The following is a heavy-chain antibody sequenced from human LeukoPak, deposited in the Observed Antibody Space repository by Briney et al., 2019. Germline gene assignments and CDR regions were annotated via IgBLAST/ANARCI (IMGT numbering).Heavy chain of an antibody. V-gene: IGHV1-18*01. CDR1: GGTFSSYA. Sequence: ASVKVSCKASGGTFSSYAISWVRQAPGQGLEWMGWISAYNGNTNYAQKLQGRVTVTTDTSTSTAYMELRSLRSDDTAVYYCARKGIAAAQWGFDPWGQGTLVTVSS. CDR3: ARKGIAAAQWGFDP. J-gene: IGHJ5*02. D-gene: IGHD6-13*01. CDR2: ISAYNGNT.